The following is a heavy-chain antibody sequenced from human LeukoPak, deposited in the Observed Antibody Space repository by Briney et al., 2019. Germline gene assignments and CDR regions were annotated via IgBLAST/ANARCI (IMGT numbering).Heavy chain of an antibody. CDR3: ARYGAPFDS. J-gene: IGHJ4*02. Sequence: SETLSLTCTVSGGSINSGGYYWSWIRQHPGKGLEFIGYIFYSGTTYYNPSLKSRVSISLDTSLNQFSLKVISVTAADTAVYYCARYGAPFDSWGQGTLVTVSS. D-gene: IGHD4-17*01. CDR1: GGSINSGGYY. V-gene: IGHV4-31*03. CDR2: IFYSGTT.